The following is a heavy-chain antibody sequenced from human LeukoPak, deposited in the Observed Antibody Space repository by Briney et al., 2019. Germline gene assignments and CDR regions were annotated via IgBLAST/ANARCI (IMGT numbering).Heavy chain of an antibody. CDR2: INPNSGGT. CDR1: GYTFTGYY. J-gene: IGHJ6*02. D-gene: IGHD3-16*01. V-gene: IGHV1-2*04. CDR3: ARDGTVWGRNHYYYYGMDV. Sequence: ASLNVSCKASGYTFTGYYIHWVRQAPGQGLEWMGWINPNSGGTNYAQKFQGWVTMTRDTSISTVYMELSRLRSDDTAVYYCARDGTVWGRNHYYYYGMDVWGQGTTVTVSS.